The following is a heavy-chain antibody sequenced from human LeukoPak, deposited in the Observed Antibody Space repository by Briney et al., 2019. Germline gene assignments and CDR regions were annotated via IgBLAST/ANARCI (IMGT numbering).Heavy chain of an antibody. D-gene: IGHD4-23*01. CDR2: IYNSGGT. CDR3: ARYRGNSNGGFDP. V-gene: IGHV4-59*01. Sequence: PSETLSLTCTVSGGSISSYYWSWIRQPPGKGLEWIGNIYNSGGTNYNPSLKSRVTTSVDTSKNQFSLKLTSVTAADTSVYYCARYRGNSNGGFDPWGQGTLVTVSS. CDR1: GGSISSYY. J-gene: IGHJ5*02.